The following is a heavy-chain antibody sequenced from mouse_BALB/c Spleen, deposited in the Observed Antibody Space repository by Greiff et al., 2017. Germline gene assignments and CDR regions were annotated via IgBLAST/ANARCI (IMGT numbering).Heavy chain of an antibody. V-gene: IGHV5-6-4*01. CDR3: TREYGLAY. CDR1: GFTFSSYT. Sequence: EVQRVESGGGLVKPGGSLKLSCAASGFTFSSYTMSWVRQTPEKRLEWVATISSGGSYTYYPDSVKGRFTISRDNAKNTRYLQMSSLKSEDTAMYYCTREYGLAYGGQGTTLTVPS. CDR2: ISSGGSYT. D-gene: IGHD2-10*02. J-gene: IGHJ2*01.